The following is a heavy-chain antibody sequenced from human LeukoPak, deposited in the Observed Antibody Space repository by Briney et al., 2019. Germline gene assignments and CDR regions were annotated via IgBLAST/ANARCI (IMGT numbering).Heavy chain of an antibody. J-gene: IGHJ4*02. CDR1: GFTLSSYE. CDR2: ISSSGSTI. V-gene: IGHV3-48*03. D-gene: IGHD3-22*01. Sequence: GGSLRLSCAASGFTLSSYEMNWVRQAPGKGLEWVSYISSSGSTIYYADSVKGRFTISSDNAKNSLYLQMNSLRAEDTAVYYCARGVYDSSGYYFFDYWGQGTLVTVSS. CDR3: ARGVYDSSGYYFFDY.